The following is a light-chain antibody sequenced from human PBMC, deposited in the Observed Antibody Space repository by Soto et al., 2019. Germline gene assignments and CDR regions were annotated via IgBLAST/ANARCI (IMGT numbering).Light chain of an antibody. J-gene: IGKJ4*01. CDR1: QDISNY. Sequence: DIPMTQSPSSLSASVGDRVTITCQASQDISNYLNWYQQKLGKAPKLRSYDASDLETGVPTRFSGSGSGSDFTFTISSIQPEDIASYDYHRYDNLLAGFTFGGGTKVEIK. V-gene: IGKV1-33*01. CDR2: DAS. CDR3: HRYDNLLAGFT.